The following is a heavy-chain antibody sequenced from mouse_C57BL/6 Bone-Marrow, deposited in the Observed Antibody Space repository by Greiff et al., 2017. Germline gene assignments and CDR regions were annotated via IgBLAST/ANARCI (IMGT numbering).Heavy chain of an antibody. J-gene: IGHJ4*01. Sequence: EVKVVESGAELVRPGASVKLSCTASGFNIKDDYMHWVKQRPEQGLEWIGWIDPENGDTEYASKFQGKATITADTSSNTAYLQLSSLTSEDTAVYYCTPYGAMDYWGQGTSVTVSS. D-gene: IGHD1-1*02. V-gene: IGHV14-4*01. CDR3: TPYGAMDY. CDR2: IDPENGDT. CDR1: GFNIKDDY.